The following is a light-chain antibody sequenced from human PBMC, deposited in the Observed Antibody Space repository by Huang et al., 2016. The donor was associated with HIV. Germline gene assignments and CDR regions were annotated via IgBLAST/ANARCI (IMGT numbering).Light chain of an antibody. CDR2: DAS. J-gene: IGKJ3*01. V-gene: IGKV3-11*01. CDR3: QQRSNWPT. CDR1: QSVSTY. Sequence: EIVLTQSPATLSLSPGERATLSCRASQSVSTYLAWYQQKPGQAPRLLISDASNRATGIPARFSGSGSGTDFTLTISSLEPEDFAVYYCQQRSNWPTFGPGTKLDIK.